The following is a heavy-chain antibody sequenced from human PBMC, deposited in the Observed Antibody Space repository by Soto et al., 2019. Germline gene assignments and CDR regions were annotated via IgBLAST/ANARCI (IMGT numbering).Heavy chain of an antibody. D-gene: IGHD2-2*01. J-gene: IGHJ4*02. CDR2: IYYSGST. CDR3: ARHADPEYLDY. V-gene: IGHV4-30-4*01. CDR1: GGSISSGDYY. Sequence: SETLSLTCTVSGGSISSGDYYWSWIRQPPGKGLEWIGYIYYSGSTYYNPSLKSRVTISVDTSKNQFSLKLSSVTAADTAVYYCARHADPEYLDYWGQGTLVTVSS.